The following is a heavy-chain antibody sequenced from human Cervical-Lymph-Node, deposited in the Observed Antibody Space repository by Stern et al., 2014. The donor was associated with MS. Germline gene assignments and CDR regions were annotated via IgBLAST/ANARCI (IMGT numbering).Heavy chain of an antibody. V-gene: IGHV1-69*01. CDR3: ARLPQLVDHRDYW. Sequence: QVQLQESGAEVKKAGSSVKVSCKASGGTFSRYAVSWVRQAPGQGLEWMGEIIPMFGAANYAQKFQGRVTITADESTNTAYMEVSSLRSDDTAIYYCARLPQLVDHRDYWWGQGSLVTVSS. D-gene: IGHD4-17*01. CDR1: GGTFSRYA. J-gene: IGHJ4*02. CDR2: IIPMFGAA.